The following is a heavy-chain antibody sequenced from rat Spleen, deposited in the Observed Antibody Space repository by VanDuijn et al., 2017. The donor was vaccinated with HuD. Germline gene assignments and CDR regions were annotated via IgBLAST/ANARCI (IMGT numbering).Heavy chain of an antibody. CDR2: ISYEGSST. CDR1: GFTFSDYY. CDR3: ARHRNSGYWYLDF. Sequence: EVQLAESGGGLVQPGRSLKLSCAASGFTFSDYYMAWVRQAPKKGLEWVASISYEGSSTYYGDSVKGRFNISRDNAKSTLYLQMDSLRSEDTATYYCARHRNSGYWYLDFWGPGTMVTVSS. J-gene: IGHJ1*01. D-gene: IGHD4-3*01. V-gene: IGHV5-22*01.